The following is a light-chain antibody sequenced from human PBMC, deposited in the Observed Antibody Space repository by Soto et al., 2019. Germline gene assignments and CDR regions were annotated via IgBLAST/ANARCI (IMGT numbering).Light chain of an antibody. CDR3: QQYNDWYT. J-gene: IGKJ2*01. CDR1: QSVTAN. V-gene: IGKV3-15*01. Sequence: EIVMTQSPSSLSVSQGERATLSCRASQSVTANLAWYQQKPGQAPRLLIYNGVTRATGIPARFTGSGSGREYTLTINSLQSEDFAVYYCQQYNDWYTFGQGTKLEIK. CDR2: NGV.